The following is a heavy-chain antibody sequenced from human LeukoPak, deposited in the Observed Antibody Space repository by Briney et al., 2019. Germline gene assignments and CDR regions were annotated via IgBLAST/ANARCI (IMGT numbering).Heavy chain of an antibody. CDR2: IYFSET. CDR1: GASFSDTTYY. V-gene: IGHV4-39*07. Sequence: SETLSLTCTVSGASFSDTTYYWAWIRQPPGKGLEWVGSIYFSETKYNPSLKSRITISGDTSKNQFSLKLSSVTAADTAVYYCAREDSSGAAGYWGQGTLVTVSS. J-gene: IGHJ4*02. CDR3: AREDSSGAAGY. D-gene: IGHD6-25*01.